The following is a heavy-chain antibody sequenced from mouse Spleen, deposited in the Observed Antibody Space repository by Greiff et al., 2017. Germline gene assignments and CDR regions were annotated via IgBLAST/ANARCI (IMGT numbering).Heavy chain of an antibody. CDR2: ISSGGSYT. V-gene: IGHV5-9-3*01. CDR3: ARQEGRDWFAY. Sequence: EAQLVESGGGLVKPGGSLKLSCAASGFTFSSYAMSWVRQTPEKRLEWVATISSGGSYTYYPDSVKGRFTISRDNAKNTLYLQMSSLRSEDTAMYYCARQEGRDWFAYWGQGTLVTVSA. J-gene: IGHJ3*01. CDR1: GFTFSSYA.